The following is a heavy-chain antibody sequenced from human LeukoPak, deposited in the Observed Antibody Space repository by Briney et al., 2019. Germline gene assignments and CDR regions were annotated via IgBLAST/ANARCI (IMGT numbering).Heavy chain of an antibody. CDR3: ARHMEGVLRYFDWSPRGAFDI. CDR1: GGSISSYY. J-gene: IGHJ3*02. CDR2: IYYSGST. V-gene: IGHV4-59*01. Sequence: PSETLSLTCTVSGGSISSYYWSWIRQPPGKGLEWIGYIYYSGSTNYNPSLKSRVTISVDTSKNQFSLKLSSVTAADTAVYYCARHMEGVLRYFDWSPRGAFDIWGQGTMVTVSS. D-gene: IGHD3-9*01.